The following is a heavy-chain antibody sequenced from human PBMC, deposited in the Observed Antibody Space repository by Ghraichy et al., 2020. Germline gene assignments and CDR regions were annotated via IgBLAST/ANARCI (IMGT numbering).Heavy chain of an antibody. D-gene: IGHD2-2*02. CDR2: IYTSGST. V-gene: IGHV4-61*02. Sequence: SETLSLTCTVSGGSISSGSYYWSWIRQPAGKGLEWIGRIYTSGSTNYNPSLKSRVTISVDTSKNQFSLKLSSVTAADTAVYYCARDEGYCSSTSCYRGLGYWGQGTLVTVSS. J-gene: IGHJ4*02. CDR1: GGSISSGSYY. CDR3: ARDEGYCSSTSCYRGLGY.